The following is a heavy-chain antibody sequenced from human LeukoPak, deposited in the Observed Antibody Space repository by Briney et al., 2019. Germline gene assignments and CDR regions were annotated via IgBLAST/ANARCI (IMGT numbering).Heavy chain of an antibody. CDR3: ARERFRGVRVSDY. V-gene: IGHV3-33*08. CDR2: IWYDGSYK. J-gene: IGHJ4*02. Sequence: PGGSLRLSCAASGFTFSNYGMHWVRQAPGKGLEWVAVIWYDGSYKYYANSVKGRFTISRDNSKNTLYLQMNSLRAEDTAVYYCARERFRGVRVSDYWGQGTLVTVSS. D-gene: IGHD3-10*01. CDR1: GFTFSNYG.